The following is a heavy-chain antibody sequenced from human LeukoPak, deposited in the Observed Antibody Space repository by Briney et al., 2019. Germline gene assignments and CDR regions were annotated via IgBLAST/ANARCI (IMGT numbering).Heavy chain of an antibody. V-gene: IGHV3-30*02. D-gene: IGHD6-13*01. CDR1: GFTFSSYG. CDR2: IRDDGSNK. J-gene: IGHJ5*02. CDR3: AKDFYSSSSYGFSNWFDP. Sequence: GGSLRLSCAASGFTFSSYGMHWVRQAPGKGLEWVAFIRDDGSNKYYADSVKGPFTISRDNSKNTLYLQMNSLRAEDTAVYYCAKDFYSSSSYGFSNWFDPWGQGTLVTVSS.